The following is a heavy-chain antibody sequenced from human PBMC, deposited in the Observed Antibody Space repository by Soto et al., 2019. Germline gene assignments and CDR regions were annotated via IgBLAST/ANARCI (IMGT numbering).Heavy chain of an antibody. J-gene: IGHJ1*01. V-gene: IGHV3-66*04. Sequence: PGGSLRLSCAASGFTVSSNYMSWVRQAPGKGLEWVSVIYSGGSTYYADSVKGRFTISRDNSKNTLYLQMNSLRAEDTAVYYCATLGYCSGGSCYEAEYFQHWGQGTLVTVSS. CDR1: GFTVSSNY. CDR2: IYSGGST. D-gene: IGHD2-15*01. CDR3: ATLGYCSGGSCYEAEYFQH.